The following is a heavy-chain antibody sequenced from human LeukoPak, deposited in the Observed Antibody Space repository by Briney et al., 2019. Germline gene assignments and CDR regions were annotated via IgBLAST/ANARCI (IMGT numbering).Heavy chain of an antibody. V-gene: IGHV4-34*01. J-gene: IGHJ4*02. CDR2: INHSGST. CDR1: GGSFSGYY. CDR3: ARGYTVSGSYRQLIDY. D-gene: IGHD3-16*02. Sequence: SETLSLTCAVYGGSFSGYYWSWIRQPPGKGLEWIGEINHSGSTNYNPSLKSRVTISVDTSKNQFSLKLSSVTAADTAVYYCARGYTVSGSYRQLIDYWGQGTLVTVSS.